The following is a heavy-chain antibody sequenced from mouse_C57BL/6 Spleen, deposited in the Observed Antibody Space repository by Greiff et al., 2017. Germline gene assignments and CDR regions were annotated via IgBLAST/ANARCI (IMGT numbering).Heavy chain of an antibody. D-gene: IGHD3-2*02. V-gene: IGHV1-26*01. CDR1: GYTFTDYY. J-gene: IGHJ4*01. Sequence: EVQRVESGPELVKPGASVKISCKASGYTFTDYYMNWVKQSHGKSLEWIGDINPNNGGTSYNQKFKGKATLTVDKSSSTAYMELRSLTSEDSAVYYCARSRQLRLRRDAMDYWGQGTSVTVSS. CDR3: ARSRQLRLRRDAMDY. CDR2: INPNNGGT.